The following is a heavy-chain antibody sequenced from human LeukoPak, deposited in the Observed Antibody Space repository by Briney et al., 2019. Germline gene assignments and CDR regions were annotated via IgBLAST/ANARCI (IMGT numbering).Heavy chain of an antibody. CDR3: ARVARYCSSTSCYSWGGRGYYYYYMDV. J-gene: IGHJ6*03. V-gene: IGHV3-20*01. D-gene: IGHD2-2*02. CDR2: INWNGGST. CDR1: GFTFDDYG. Sequence: PGGSLRLSCAASGFTFDDYGMSWVRQAPGKGLEWVSGINWNGGSTGYADSVKGRFTISRDNAKNSLYLQMNSLRAEDTALYHCARVARYCSSTSCYSWGGRGYYYYYMDVWGKGTTVTVSS.